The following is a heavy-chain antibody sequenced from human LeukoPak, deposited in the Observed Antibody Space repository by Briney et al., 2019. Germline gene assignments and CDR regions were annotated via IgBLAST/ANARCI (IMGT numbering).Heavy chain of an antibody. J-gene: IGHJ4*02. CDR2: ISSSGTGT. V-gene: IGHV3-23*01. Sequence: GGSLRLSCAASGFTFSSYVMIWVRQAPGKGLEWVSVISSSGTGTDYADSVKGRLTISRDNSKNTLYLQMNSLRAEDTAVYYCVKGSPSRYLDYWGQGTLVTVSS. CDR1: GFTFSSYV. CDR3: VKGSPSRYLDY.